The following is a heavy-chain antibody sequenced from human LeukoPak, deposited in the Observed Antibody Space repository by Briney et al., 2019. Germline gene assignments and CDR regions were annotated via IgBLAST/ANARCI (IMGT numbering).Heavy chain of an antibody. CDR3: AKAGLYYDSSGYYDEYYFDY. CDR2: ISGSGDDT. J-gene: IGHJ4*02. D-gene: IGHD3-22*01. CDR1: GFTFSDYA. Sequence: GGSLRLSCAASGFTFSDYAMSWVRQAPGKGLEWVSAISGSGDDTYYADSVKGRFTISRDNSKNTLYLQMNSLRAEDTAVYYCAKAGLYYDSSGYYDEYYFDYWGQGTLVTVSS. V-gene: IGHV3-23*01.